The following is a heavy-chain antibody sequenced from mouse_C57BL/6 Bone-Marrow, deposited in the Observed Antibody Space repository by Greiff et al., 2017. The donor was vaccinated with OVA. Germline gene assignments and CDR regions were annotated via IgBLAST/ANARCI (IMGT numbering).Heavy chain of an antibody. J-gene: IGHJ2*01. CDR2: IWSGGST. CDR1: GFSLTSYG. CDR3: ARNYYDYDGGRGYYFDY. Sequence: QVQLQQPGPGLVQPSQSLSITCTVSGFSLTSYGVHWVRQSPGKGLEWLGVIWSGGSTDYNAAFISRLSISKDNSKSQVFFKMNSLQADDTAIYYCARNYYDYDGGRGYYFDYWGQGTTLTVSS. V-gene: IGHV2-2*01. D-gene: IGHD2-4*01.